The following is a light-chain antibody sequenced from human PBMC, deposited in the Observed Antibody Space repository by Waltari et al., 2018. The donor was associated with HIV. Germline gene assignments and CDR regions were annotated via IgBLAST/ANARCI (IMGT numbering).Light chain of an antibody. J-gene: IGLJ1*01. Sequence: QSVLTPPPSVSGAPGHRVTLPCTGSIPTIRPTFDFHWYQPPPGSAPKLRIFANSNRPSGVPDRFSASKSATSASLAISGLQPEDEAEYYCQSFDNSLNGYVFGTGTTVIVL. CDR1: IPTIRPTFD. CDR3: QSFDNSLNGYV. V-gene: IGLV1-40*02. CDR2: ANS.